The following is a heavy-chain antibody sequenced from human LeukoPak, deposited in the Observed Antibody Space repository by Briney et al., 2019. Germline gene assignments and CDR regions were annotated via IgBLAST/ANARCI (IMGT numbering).Heavy chain of an antibody. CDR3: AAQGYYYYDSSGYFDY. CDR1: GFTFTSSA. J-gene: IGHJ4*02. CDR2: IVVGSGNT. V-gene: IGHV1-58*01. Sequence: ASVKVSCKASGFTFTSSAVQWVRQARGQRLEWIGWIVVGSGNTNYAQKFQERVTITRDMSTNTAYMELSSLRSEDTAVYYCAAQGYYYYDSSGYFDYWGQGTLVTVSS. D-gene: IGHD3-22*01.